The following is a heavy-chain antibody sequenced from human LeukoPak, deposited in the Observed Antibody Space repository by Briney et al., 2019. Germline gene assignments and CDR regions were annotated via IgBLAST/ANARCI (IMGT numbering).Heavy chain of an antibody. CDR2: ISAYNGNT. CDR1: GYSFSSYG. CDR3: ARVPELAHFDY. V-gene: IGHV1-18*01. D-gene: IGHD1-14*01. J-gene: IGHJ4*02. Sequence: ASVKVSCKASGYSFSSYGISWVRQAPGQGLEWMGWISAYNGNTNYAQNLQGRVAMTTDTSTSTAYMDLRSLRSDDTAVYYCARVPELAHFDYWGQGTLVTVSS.